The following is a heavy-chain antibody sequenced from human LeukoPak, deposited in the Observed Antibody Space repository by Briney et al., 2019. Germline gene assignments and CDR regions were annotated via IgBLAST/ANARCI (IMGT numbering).Heavy chain of an antibody. J-gene: IGHJ4*02. CDR1: GFTFSSYA. CDR2: ISGSGGST. D-gene: IGHD6-13*01. Sequence: GGSLRLSCSASGFTFSSYAMSWVRQAPGKGLEWVSAISGSGGSTYYADSVRGRFTISRDNSKNTLYLQMNSLRAEDTAVYYCAKLGTYSSTSHFDYWGQGTLVTVSS. CDR3: AKLGTYSSTSHFDY. V-gene: IGHV3-23*01.